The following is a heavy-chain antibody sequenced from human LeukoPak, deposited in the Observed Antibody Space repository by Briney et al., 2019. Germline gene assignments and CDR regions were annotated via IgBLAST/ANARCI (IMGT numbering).Heavy chain of an antibody. CDR3: AGESGSMVRGVAGY. J-gene: IGHJ4*02. V-gene: IGHV3-33*01. D-gene: IGHD3-10*01. Sequence: SGRSLRLSCAPSVFSFKKYGMQWLRQAQGKGLEWVAVIWYDGSSKYYGDSVKGRFTISRDNSKNMMYLQMQGSIVMDADAYYCAGESGSMVRGVAGYWGQGTLVTVSS. CDR1: VFSFKKYG. CDR2: IWYDGSSK.